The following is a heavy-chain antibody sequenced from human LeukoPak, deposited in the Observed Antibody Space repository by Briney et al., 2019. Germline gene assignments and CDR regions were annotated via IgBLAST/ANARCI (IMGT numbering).Heavy chain of an antibody. CDR3: AKDIAGELLKGILDY. CDR2: ISWNSGSI. J-gene: IGHJ4*02. CDR1: GVTFFGFC. D-gene: IGHD1-26*01. Sequence: GGAPGISCAAPGVTFFGFCQHWGRGAPGEGLGGGLGISWNSGSIGYADSVKGRFTISRDNAKNSLYLQMNSLRAEDMALYYCAKDIAGELLKGILDYWGQGTLVTVSS. V-gene: IGHV3-9*03.